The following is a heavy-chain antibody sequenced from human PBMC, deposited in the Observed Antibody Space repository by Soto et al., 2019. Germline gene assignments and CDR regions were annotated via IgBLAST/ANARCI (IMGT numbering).Heavy chain of an antibody. Sequence: GASVKVSCKASGYTFTSYDINWVRQATGQGLEWMGWMNPNSGNTGYAQKFQGRVTMTRNTSISTAYMELSSLRSEDTAVYYCAREYSSIPTVNWFDPWGQGTLVTVAS. J-gene: IGHJ5*02. CDR3: AREYSSIPTVNWFDP. V-gene: IGHV1-8*01. CDR1: GYTFTSYD. CDR2: MNPNSGNT. D-gene: IGHD6-13*01.